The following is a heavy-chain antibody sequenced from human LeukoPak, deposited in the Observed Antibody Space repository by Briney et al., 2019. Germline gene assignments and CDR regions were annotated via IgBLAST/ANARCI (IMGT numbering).Heavy chain of an antibody. D-gene: IGHD3-22*01. CDR1: GGSFSGYY. J-gene: IGHJ4*02. CDR2: INHSGST. CDR3: ARGNGTYYYDSSGYFDY. V-gene: IGHV4-34*01. Sequence: SETLSLTCAVYGGSFSGYYWSWIRQPPGKGLEWIGEINHSGSTNYNPSLKSRVTISVDTPKNQFSLKLSSVTAADTAVYYCARGNGTYYYDSSGYFDYWGQGTLVTVSS.